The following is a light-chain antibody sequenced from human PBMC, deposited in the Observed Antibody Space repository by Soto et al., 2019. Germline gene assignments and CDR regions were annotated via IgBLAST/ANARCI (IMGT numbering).Light chain of an antibody. CDR2: AAS. J-gene: IGKJ3*01. V-gene: IGKV1-39*01. CDR3: QESYNTLTFT. CDR1: QGINSY. Sequence: IRMTQSPSSLSASTGDRVTITCPASQGINSYLAWYQQKPGKVPKLLIFAASNLQSGVPSRFSGSGSGTDFTLTISSLQPEDFATYYCQESYNTLTFTLGPGTKVDIK.